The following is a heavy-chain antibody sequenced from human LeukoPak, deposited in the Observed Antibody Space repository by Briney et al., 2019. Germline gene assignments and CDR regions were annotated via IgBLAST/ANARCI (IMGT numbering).Heavy chain of an antibody. CDR1: GGFISSYY. Sequence: SETLSLTCTVSGGFISSYYWSWLPQPPGRALEWIGDIYYSGSTNYNPSLNSRVTISVDTYKNQFSLKLSSVTAADTAVYYCARGTLEYSSSWYNYYYGMDVWGQGTTFTASS. D-gene: IGHD6-13*01. J-gene: IGHJ6*02. CDR3: ARGTLEYSSSWYNYYYGMDV. V-gene: IGHV4-59*01. CDR2: IYYSGST.